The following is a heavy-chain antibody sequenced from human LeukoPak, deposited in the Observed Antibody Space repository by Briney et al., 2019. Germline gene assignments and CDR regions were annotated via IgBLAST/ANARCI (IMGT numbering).Heavy chain of an antibody. D-gene: IGHD6-19*01. CDR2: ISYDGNNK. CDR3: ASSHSSGWYYFDY. CDR1: GFTFSSYA. Sequence: PGGSLRLSCAASGFTFSSYAMHWVRQAPGKGLEWVAVISYDGNNKYYADSVKGRFTISRDNSKNTLYLQMNSLRAEDTAVYYCASSHSSGWYYFDYWGQGTLVTVSS. J-gene: IGHJ4*02. V-gene: IGHV3-30-3*01.